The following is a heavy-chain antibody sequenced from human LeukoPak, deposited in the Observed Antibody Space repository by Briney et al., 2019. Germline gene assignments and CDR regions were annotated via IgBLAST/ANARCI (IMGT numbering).Heavy chain of an antibody. J-gene: IGHJ3*02. CDR1: GGSFSGYY. CDR3: ARGVDTAMIYGAFDI. Sequence: SETLSLTCAVYGGSFSGYYWSWIRQPPGKGLEWIGEINHSGSTNYNPSLKSRDTISVDTSKNQFSLKLSSVTAADTAVYYCARGVDTAMIYGAFDIWGQGTMVTVSS. V-gene: IGHV4-34*01. D-gene: IGHD5-18*01. CDR2: INHSGST.